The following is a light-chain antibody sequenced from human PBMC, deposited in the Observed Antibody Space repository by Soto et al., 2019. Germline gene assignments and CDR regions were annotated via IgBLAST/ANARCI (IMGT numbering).Light chain of an antibody. J-gene: IGKJ5*01. V-gene: IGKV3-11*01. Sequence: TQSPSSLSASVEDRVIITCRASQSVSNHLAWYQQKPGQAPRLLIYDASKRATGFPARFSGSGSETDFTLTISDLEPEDFAIYYCQQRSNWPITFGQGTRLEIK. CDR1: QSVSNH. CDR3: QQRSNWPIT. CDR2: DAS.